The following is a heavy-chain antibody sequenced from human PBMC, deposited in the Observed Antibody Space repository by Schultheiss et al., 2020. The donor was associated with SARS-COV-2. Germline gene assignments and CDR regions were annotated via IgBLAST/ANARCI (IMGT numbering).Heavy chain of an antibody. CDR1: GFTFSNYG. V-gene: IGHV3-33*03. D-gene: IGHD3-16*01. J-gene: IGHJ5*02. CDR2: ISYDGSNK. Sequence: GGSLRLSCAASGFTFSNYGMHWVRQAPGKGLEWVAVISYDGSNKYYADPVKGRFTISRDNAKNSLYLQMNSLRAEDTAVYYCAKDSLEIRARWFDPWGQGTLVTVSS. CDR3: AKDSLEIRARWFDP.